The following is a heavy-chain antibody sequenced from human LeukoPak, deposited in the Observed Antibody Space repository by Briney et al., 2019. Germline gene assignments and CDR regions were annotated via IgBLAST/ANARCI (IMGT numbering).Heavy chain of an antibody. Sequence: QTGGSLRLSCAASGFTFSSYAMSWVRQAPGKGLEWVSAISGSGGSTYYADSVKGRFTISRDNSKNTLYLQMNSLRAEDTAVYYCAKEGEYDFWSGYYHRYQFDYWGQGTLVTVSS. CDR1: GFTFSSYA. V-gene: IGHV3-23*01. CDR2: ISGSGGST. J-gene: IGHJ4*02. D-gene: IGHD3-3*01. CDR3: AKEGEYDFWSGYYHRYQFDY.